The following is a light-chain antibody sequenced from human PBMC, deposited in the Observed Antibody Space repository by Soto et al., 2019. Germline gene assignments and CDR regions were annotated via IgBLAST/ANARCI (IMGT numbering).Light chain of an antibody. J-gene: IGLJ2*01. Sequence: QSVLTQPPSASGSPGQSVTISCTGTSSDIGGYNFVSWYQQHPGKAPKLMIYEVTKRPSGVPDRFSGSKSGNTASLTVSGLQAEDEAEYYCSSYAGSITLRVFGGGTKLTVL. CDR2: EVT. CDR1: SSDIGGYNF. V-gene: IGLV2-8*01. CDR3: SSYAGSITLRV.